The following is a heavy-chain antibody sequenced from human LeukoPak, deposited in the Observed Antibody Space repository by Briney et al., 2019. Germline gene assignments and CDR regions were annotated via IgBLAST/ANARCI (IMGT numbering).Heavy chain of an antibody. D-gene: IGHD3-10*01. V-gene: IGHV3-74*01. CDR1: GFTFSSYR. CDR3: ARDMVY. J-gene: IGHJ4*02. CDR2: ISSDGSST. Sequence: GGSLRLSCAGSGFTFSSYRMHWVRQASGKGLVWVSRISSDGSSTTYADSVKGRFTISRDNAKNTLYLQMNSLRDEDTAVYYCARDMVYWGQGTLVTVSS.